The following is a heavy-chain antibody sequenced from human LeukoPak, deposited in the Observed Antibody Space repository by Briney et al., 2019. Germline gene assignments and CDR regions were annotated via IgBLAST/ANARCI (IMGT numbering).Heavy chain of an antibody. CDR1: GGSISSGGYY. J-gene: IGHJ6*02. CDR2: IYYSGST. Sequence: PSETLSLTCTVSGGSISSGGYYWSWIRQHPGKGLEWIGYIYYSGSTYYNPSLKSRVTISVDTSKNQFSLKLSPVTAADTAVYYCARQGTEGLPRGTRYYYGMDVWGQGTTVTVSS. CDR3: ARQGTEGLPRGTRYYYGMDV. D-gene: IGHD3-16*01. V-gene: IGHV4-31*03.